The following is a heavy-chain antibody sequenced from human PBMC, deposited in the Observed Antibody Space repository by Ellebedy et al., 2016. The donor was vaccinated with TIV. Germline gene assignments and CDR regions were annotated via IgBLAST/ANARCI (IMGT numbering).Heavy chain of an antibody. D-gene: IGHD4-23*01. CDR1: GFTFSRYA. J-gene: IGHJ4*02. CDR3: ARDAADSGGKLDY. Sequence: PGGSLRLSCAASGFTFSRYAMTWVRQAPGKGLEWVSGIVGNGAHVYADSVKGRFTISRDNSKNTLYLQMNSLRAEDTAVYYCARDAADSGGKLDYWGQGALVTVSS. V-gene: IGHV3-23*01. CDR2: IVGNGAH.